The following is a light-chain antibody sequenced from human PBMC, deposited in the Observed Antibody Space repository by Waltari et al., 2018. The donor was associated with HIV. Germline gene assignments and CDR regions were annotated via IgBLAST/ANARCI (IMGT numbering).Light chain of an antibody. CDR3: QQYNRYSWT. CDR1: QSINSW. J-gene: IGKJ1*01. V-gene: IGKV1-5*03. Sequence: DIQMTQSPSTLSASVGDRVTITCRASQSINSWLAWYQQKPGAAPKLLIYKASNLESGVPSRFSGSGFGTEFTLTISSLQPDDFATYYCQQYNRYSWTIGQGTKVDIK. CDR2: KAS.